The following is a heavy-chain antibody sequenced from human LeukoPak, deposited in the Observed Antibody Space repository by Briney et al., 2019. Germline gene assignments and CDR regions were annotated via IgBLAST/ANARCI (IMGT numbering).Heavy chain of an antibody. Sequence: GGSLRLSCAASGFTFTNYWMSWVRQAPGKGLEWVANIKADGSEKYYVDSVKGRFTISRDNAKNSLYLQMNSLRAEDTAVYYCATYSSLNRREFQYWGQGTLLTVSS. D-gene: IGHD3-22*01. CDR2: IKADGSEK. V-gene: IGHV3-7*01. CDR1: GFTFTNYW. CDR3: ATYSSLNRREFQY. J-gene: IGHJ1*01.